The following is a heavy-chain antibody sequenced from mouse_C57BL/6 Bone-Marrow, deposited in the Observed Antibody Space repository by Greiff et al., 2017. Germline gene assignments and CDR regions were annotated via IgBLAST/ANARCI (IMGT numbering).Heavy chain of an antibody. D-gene: IGHD2-3*01. CDR3: ARWGGYYAVGFAY. J-gene: IGHJ3*01. CDR1: GYTFTGYW. Sequence: VQRVESGAELMKPGASVKLSCKATGYTFTGYWIAWVKQRPGHGLEWIGEILPGSGSTNYNEKFKGKATFTAATSSNTAYMLLSSLTTEDSAIYYCARWGGYYAVGFAYWGQGTLVTVSA. V-gene: IGHV1-9*01. CDR2: ILPGSGST.